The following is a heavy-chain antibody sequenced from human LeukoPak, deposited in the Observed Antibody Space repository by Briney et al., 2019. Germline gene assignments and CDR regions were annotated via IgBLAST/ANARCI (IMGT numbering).Heavy chain of an antibody. CDR1: GGTFSSYA. Sequence: ASVKVSCKASGGTFSSYAISWVRQAPGQGLEWMGGIIPIFGIANYAQKFQGRVTTTADKSTSTAYMELSSLRSEDTAVYYCASSNRGSSSWYSGSFDYWGQGTLVTVSS. CDR3: ASSNRGSSSWYSGSFDY. J-gene: IGHJ4*02. D-gene: IGHD6-13*01. V-gene: IGHV1-69*10. CDR2: IIPIFGIA.